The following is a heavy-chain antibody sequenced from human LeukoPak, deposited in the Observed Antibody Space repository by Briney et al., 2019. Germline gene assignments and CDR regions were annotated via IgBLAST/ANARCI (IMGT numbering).Heavy chain of an antibody. Sequence: GGSLRLSCAASGFTFSSYWMSWVRQAPGKGLEWVANIKQDGSEKYYVDSLKGRFTISRDNAKNSLYLQMNSLSAEDTAVYYCARDAYASSGYRDYYFDYWGQGTLVTVSS. CDR3: ARDAYASSGYRDYYFDY. V-gene: IGHV3-7*01. CDR1: GFTFSSYW. J-gene: IGHJ4*02. D-gene: IGHD3-22*01. CDR2: IKQDGSEK.